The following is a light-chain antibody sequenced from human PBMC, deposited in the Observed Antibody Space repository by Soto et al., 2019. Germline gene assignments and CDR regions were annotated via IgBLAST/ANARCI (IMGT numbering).Light chain of an antibody. V-gene: IGLV2-11*01. J-gene: IGLJ3*02. CDR2: DVS. CDR3: CSYAGTSWV. Sequence: QSALTQPRSVSGSPGQSVTISCTGTSSDVGGYNYVSWYQQYPGKAPKLMIYDVSKRPSGVPDRFSGSKSGNTASLTISGLQAEDEADYLCCSYAGTSWVFGGGTTLAVL. CDR1: SSDVGGYNY.